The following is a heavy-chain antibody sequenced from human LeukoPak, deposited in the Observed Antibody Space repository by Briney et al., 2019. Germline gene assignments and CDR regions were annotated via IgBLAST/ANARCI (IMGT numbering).Heavy chain of an antibody. V-gene: IGHV3-15*01. Sequence: PGGSLRLSCAASGFTFSNAWMSWVRQAPGKGLEWVGRIKSKTDGGTTDYAAPVKGRFTISRDDSKNTLYLQMNSLKTEDTAVYYCTTVTGYYDILTGYHNDYWGQGTLVTVSS. D-gene: IGHD3-9*01. J-gene: IGHJ4*02. CDR3: TTVTGYYDILTGYHNDY. CDR2: IKSKTDGGTT. CDR1: GFTFSNAW.